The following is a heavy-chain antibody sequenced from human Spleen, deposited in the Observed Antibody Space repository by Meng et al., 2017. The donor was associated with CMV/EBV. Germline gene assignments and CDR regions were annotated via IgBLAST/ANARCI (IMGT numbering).Heavy chain of an antibody. CDR1: GGSFSGYY. CDR2: INHSGST. Sequence: SETLSLTCAVYGGSFSGYYWSWIRQPPGKGLEWIGEINHSGSTNYNPSLKSRVTISVDTPKNQFSLKLSSVTAADTAVYYCASLLRAGGYYYGMDVWGQGTTVTVSS. D-gene: IGHD4-23*01. V-gene: IGHV4-34*01. CDR3: ASLLRAGGYYYGMDV. J-gene: IGHJ6*02.